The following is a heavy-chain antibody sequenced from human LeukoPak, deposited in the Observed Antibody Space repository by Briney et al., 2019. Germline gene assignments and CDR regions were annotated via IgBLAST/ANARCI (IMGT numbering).Heavy chain of an antibody. CDR3: ARVWGYYDSSGYYPYYFDY. D-gene: IGHD3-22*01. Sequence: KPSETLSLTCTVSGGSISSYYWSWIRQPPGKGLEWIGYIYYSGSTNYNPSLKSRVTISVDTSKNQFSLKLSSVTAADTAVYYCARVWGYYDSSGYYPYYFDYWGQGTLVTVSS. CDR2: IYYSGST. J-gene: IGHJ4*02. V-gene: IGHV4-59*01. CDR1: GGSISSYY.